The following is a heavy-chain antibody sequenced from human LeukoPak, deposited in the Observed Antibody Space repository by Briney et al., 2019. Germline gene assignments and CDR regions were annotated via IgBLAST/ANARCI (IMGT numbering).Heavy chain of an antibody. Sequence: GESLKISCKGSGYSFTNYWIGWVRQMPGKGLEWMGIIYPGDSDTRYSPSFQGQVTISADKSISITYLQWSNLKASDSGIYYCARSDSGGAARGIQYWGQGVLVTVTS. CDR1: GYSFTNYW. CDR3: ARSDSGGAARGIQY. J-gene: IGHJ1*01. V-gene: IGHV5-51*01. CDR2: IYPGDSDT. D-gene: IGHD3-22*01.